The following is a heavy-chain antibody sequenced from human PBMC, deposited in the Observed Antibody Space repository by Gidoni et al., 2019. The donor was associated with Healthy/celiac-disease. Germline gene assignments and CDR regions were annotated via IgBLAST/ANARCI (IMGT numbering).Heavy chain of an antibody. CDR1: GGSISSSSYY. Sequence: QLQLQESGPGLVKPSETLSLTCTVSGGSISSSSYYWGWIRQPPGKGLEWIGSIYYSGSTYYNPSLKSRVTISVDTSKNQFSLKLSSVTAADTAVYYCARLELLPTPRFDYWGQGTLVTVSS. J-gene: IGHJ4*02. V-gene: IGHV4-39*01. D-gene: IGHD3-22*01. CDR2: IYYSGST. CDR3: ARLELLPTPRFDY.